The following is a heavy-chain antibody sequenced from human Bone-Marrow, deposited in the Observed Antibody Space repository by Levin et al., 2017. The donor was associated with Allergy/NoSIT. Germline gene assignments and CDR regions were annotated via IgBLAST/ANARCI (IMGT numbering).Heavy chain of an antibody. D-gene: IGHD2-21*01. Sequence: SSETLSLTCTVSGGSITSYYWSWIRQSPGKGLNWIGYIYYTGGTNYNPSLKRRITMSVDTSKNQFSLTLNSVTAADTAVYFCARHRSDGLFHPKGMDVWGQGTTVTVSS. J-gene: IGHJ6*02. CDR2: IYYTGGT. V-gene: IGHV4-59*08. CDR1: GGSITSYY. CDR3: ARHRSDGLFHPKGMDV.